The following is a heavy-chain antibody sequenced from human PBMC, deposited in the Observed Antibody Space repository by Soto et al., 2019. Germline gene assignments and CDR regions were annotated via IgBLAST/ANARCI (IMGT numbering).Heavy chain of an antibody. CDR1: GGSFSSYI. CDR3: AREGVAPYYYYGMDV. Sequence: ASVKVSCKASGGSFSSYIVSWVRQAPGQGLEWMGRIITDNGVKNYAQTFQGRVTMTTDTSTSTAYMELRSLRSDDTAVYYCAREGVAPYYYYGMDVWGQGTPVTVSS. D-gene: IGHD5-12*01. CDR2: IITDNGVK. J-gene: IGHJ6*02. V-gene: IGHV1-18*01.